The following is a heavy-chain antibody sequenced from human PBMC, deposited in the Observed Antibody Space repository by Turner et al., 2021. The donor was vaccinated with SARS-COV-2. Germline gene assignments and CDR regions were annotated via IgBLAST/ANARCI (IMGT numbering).Heavy chain of an antibody. D-gene: IGHD2-15*01. CDR3: AKNPGPYCSGGSCYSGELDY. Sequence: QVQLVESGGGVVQPGRSLRLSCAASGFTFRSYCMHWVRQAPGKGLEWVAVISYDGSNKYYADSVKGRFTISRDNSKNTLYLQMNSLRAEDTAVYYCAKNPGPYCSGGSCYSGELDYWGQGTLVTVSS. J-gene: IGHJ4*02. CDR1: GFTFRSYC. CDR2: ISYDGSNK. V-gene: IGHV3-30*18.